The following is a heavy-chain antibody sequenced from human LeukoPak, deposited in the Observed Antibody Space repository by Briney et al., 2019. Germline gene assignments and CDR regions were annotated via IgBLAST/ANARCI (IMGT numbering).Heavy chain of an antibody. V-gene: IGHV3-48*03. D-gene: IGHD6-19*01. CDR3: ARDSEGGRLTY. CDR2: ISSSGSTI. J-gene: IGHJ4*02. Sequence: GGSLRLSCAASRFTFSSYEMNWVRQAPGKGLEWLSYISSSGSTIYYADSVKGRFTISRDNAKNSLYLQMNSLRAEDTGVYYCARDSEGGRLTYWGQGTLVTVSS. CDR1: RFTFSSYE.